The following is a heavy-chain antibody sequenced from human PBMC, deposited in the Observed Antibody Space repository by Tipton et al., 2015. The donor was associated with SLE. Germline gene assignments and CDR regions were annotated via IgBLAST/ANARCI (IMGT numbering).Heavy chain of an antibody. D-gene: IGHD4-17*01. CDR1: GDSIRSSSFY. CDR3: ARRPYGPVDY. Sequence: TLSLTCTVSGDSIRSSSFYWGWIRQPPGKGLEWIGSINYSGSTYYNSSLKSRVTISVDTSKNQFSLKLNSVTAADTAFYYCARRPYGPVDYWGQGTLVTVPS. J-gene: IGHJ4*02. CDR2: INYSGST. V-gene: IGHV4-39*07.